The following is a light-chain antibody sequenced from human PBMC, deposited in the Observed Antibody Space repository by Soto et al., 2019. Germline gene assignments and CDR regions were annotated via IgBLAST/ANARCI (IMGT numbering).Light chain of an antibody. CDR2: AAS. CDR3: QQYGSSPPYT. Sequence: EIVLTQSPGTLSLSPGDRATLSCRASQSVWSSYLAWYQQKPGQAPRLLIYAASRRAPGIPDRFSGDGSGTDFTLTISRLEPEDFAVYYCQQYGSSPPYTFGQGTKLEIK. CDR1: QSVWSSY. V-gene: IGKV3-20*01. J-gene: IGKJ2*01.